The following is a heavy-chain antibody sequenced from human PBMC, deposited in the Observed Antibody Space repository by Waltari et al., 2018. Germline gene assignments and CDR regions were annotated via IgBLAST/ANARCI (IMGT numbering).Heavy chain of an antibody. D-gene: IGHD2-21*01. CDR1: GGSISSHY. CDR3: VRDALCGGDCYSEI. V-gene: IGHV4-59*11. Sequence: QVQLQESGPGLVKPSETLSLTCTVSGGSISSHYWSWIRQPPGKGLEWIGYIYYSGSTNYNPSLKSRVTISVDTSKNQFSLKLSSVTAADTAVYYCVRDALCGGDCYSEIWGQGTLVTVSS. J-gene: IGHJ4*02. CDR2: IYYSGST.